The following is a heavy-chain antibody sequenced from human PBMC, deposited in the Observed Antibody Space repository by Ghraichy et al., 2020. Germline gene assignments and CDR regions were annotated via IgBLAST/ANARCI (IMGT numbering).Heavy chain of an antibody. J-gene: IGHJ4*02. V-gene: IGHV3-11*04. CDR3: ARGGYSSPARRGVGY. D-gene: IGHD6-13*01. CDR1: GFTFSDYY. Sequence: GESLNISCAASGFTFSDYYMSWIRQAPGKGLEWVSYISSSGSTIYYADPVKGRFTISRDNAKNSLYLQMNSLRAEDTAVCYCARGGYSSPARRGVGYWGQGTVATVSA. CDR2: ISSSGSTI.